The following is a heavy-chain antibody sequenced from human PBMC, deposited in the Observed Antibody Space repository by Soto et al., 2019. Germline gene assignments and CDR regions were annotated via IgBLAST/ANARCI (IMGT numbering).Heavy chain of an antibody. CDR2: ITPMIGTT. CDR3: ASTKYDSSAYYYWYLGL. CDR1: GGTFYTYA. Sequence: QVHLVQSGAEVKRPGSSVRVSCRASGGTFYTYAFTWVRQAPGQGLEWMGGITPMIGTTKYAQKFQGRVTITADTSANTVYLELSSLRSEDTAVYYCASTKYDSSAYYYWYLGLWGRGTLVTVSS. J-gene: IGHJ2*01. V-gene: IGHV1-69*06. D-gene: IGHD3-22*01.